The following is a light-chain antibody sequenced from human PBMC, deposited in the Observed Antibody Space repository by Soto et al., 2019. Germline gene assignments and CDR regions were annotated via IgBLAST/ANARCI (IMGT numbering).Light chain of an antibody. J-gene: IGKJ5*01. Sequence: EIVLTQSPATLSFSPGERATISCRASQSVRSYLAWYQQKPGQAPRLLIYDASNRATGIPARFSGSGSGTDFTLTISSLEPEDFAVYYCQQRSNWPPITFGQGTRLEIK. CDR1: QSVRSY. CDR2: DAS. V-gene: IGKV3-11*01. CDR3: QQRSNWPPIT.